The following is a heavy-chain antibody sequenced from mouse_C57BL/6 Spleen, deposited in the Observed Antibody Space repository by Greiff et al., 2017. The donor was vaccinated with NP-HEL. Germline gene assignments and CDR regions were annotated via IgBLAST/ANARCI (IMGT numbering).Heavy chain of an antibody. CDR3: ARARYDGYGDY. V-gene: IGHV1-53*01. J-gene: IGHJ2*01. D-gene: IGHD2-3*01. CDR2: INPSNGGT. CDR1: GYTFTSYW. Sequence: QVQLQQPGTELVKPGASVKLSCKASGYTFTSYWMHWVKQRPGQGLEWIGNINPSNGGTNYNEKFKSKATLTVDKSSSTAYMQLSSLTSEDAAVYYGARARYDGYGDYWGQGTTLTVSS.